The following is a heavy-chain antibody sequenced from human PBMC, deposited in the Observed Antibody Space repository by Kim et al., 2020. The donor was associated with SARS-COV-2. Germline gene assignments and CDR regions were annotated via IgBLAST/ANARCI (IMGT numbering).Heavy chain of an antibody. Sequence: ASVKVSCKVSGYTLTELSMHWARQAPGKGLEWMGGFDPEDGETIYAQKFQGRVTMTEDTSTDTAYMELSSLRSEDTAVYYCATALTVTHKPRLYYYYYYGMDVGGQGTTVTVSS. CDR1: GYTLTELS. J-gene: IGHJ6*02. V-gene: IGHV1-24*01. CDR3: ATALTVTHKPRLYYYYYYGMDV. CDR2: FDPEDGET. D-gene: IGHD4-17*01.